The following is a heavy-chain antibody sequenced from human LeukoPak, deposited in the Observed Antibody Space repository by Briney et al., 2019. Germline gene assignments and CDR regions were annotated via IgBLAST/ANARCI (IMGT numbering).Heavy chain of an antibody. Sequence: KPGGSLRLSCAASGFTFSSYSMNWVRQAPGKGLEWVSSISSGGNHIYYADSVKGRFTISRDNAKNSLYLQMNSLRAEETAVYYCARAGILVAGTDWYFDLWGRGTLVTVSS. CDR1: GFTFSSYS. D-gene: IGHD6-19*01. J-gene: IGHJ2*01. V-gene: IGHV3-21*01. CDR2: ISSGGNHI. CDR3: ARAGILVAGTDWYFDL.